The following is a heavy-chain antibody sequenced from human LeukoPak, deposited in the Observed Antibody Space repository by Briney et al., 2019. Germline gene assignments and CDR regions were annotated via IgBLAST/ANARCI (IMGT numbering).Heavy chain of an antibody. V-gene: IGHV4-34*01. Sequence: SETLSLTCAVYGGSFSGYYWSWLRQPPGKGLEWIGEINHSASTNYNPSLKSRVTISVDTSKNQFSLKLSSVTAADTAVYYCARHRVGSGSFNYWGQGTLVTVSS. CDR3: ARHRVGSGSFNY. J-gene: IGHJ4*02. CDR1: GGSFSGYY. CDR2: INHSAST. D-gene: IGHD3-10*01.